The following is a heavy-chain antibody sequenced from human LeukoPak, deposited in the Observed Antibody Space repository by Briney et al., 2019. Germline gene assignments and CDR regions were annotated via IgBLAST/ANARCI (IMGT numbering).Heavy chain of an antibody. D-gene: IGHD3-22*01. CDR1: GGSISSGDYY. V-gene: IGHV4-30-4*01. CDR2: IYYSGST. Sequence: SQTLSLTCTVSGGSISSGDYYWSWIRQPPGKGLEWIGYIYYSGSTYYNPSLKSRVTISVDTSKNQFSLKLSSVTAADTAVYYCARGDYSYDGSGYYNYWGQGTLVTVSS. CDR3: ARGDYSYDGSGYYNY. J-gene: IGHJ4*02.